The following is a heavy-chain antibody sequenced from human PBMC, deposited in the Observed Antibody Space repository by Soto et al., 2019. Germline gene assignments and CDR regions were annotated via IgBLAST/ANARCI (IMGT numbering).Heavy chain of an antibody. V-gene: IGHV3-33*01. D-gene: IGHD3-22*01. CDR1: GFTFSSYG. J-gene: IGHJ3*02. CDR3: ARDSSGYYGWGAFDI. Sequence: SCAASGFTFSSYGMHWVRQAPGKGLEWVAVIWYDGSNKYYADSVKGRFTISRDNSKNTLYLQMNSLRAEDTAVYYCARDSSGYYGWGAFDIWGQGTMVTVSS. CDR2: IWYDGSNK.